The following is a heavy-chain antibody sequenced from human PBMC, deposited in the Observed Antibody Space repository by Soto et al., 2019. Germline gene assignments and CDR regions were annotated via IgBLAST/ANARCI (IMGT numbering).Heavy chain of an antibody. V-gene: IGHV1-18*01. CDR2: ISAYNGNT. J-gene: IGHJ6*02. CDR3: AAWGSTAAQIYYYYGMDV. Sequence: QVQLVQSGAEVKKPGASVKVSCKASGYTFTSYGISWVRQAPGQGLEWMGWISAYNGNTNYAQKLQGRVTMTTDTPTSTAYMELRSLRSDDTAVYYCAAWGSTAAQIYYYYGMDVWGQGTTVTVS. D-gene: IGHD3-16*01. CDR1: GYTFTSYG.